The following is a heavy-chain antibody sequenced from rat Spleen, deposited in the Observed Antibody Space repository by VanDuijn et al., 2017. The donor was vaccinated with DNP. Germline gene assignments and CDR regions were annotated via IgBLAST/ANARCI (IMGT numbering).Heavy chain of an antibody. D-gene: IGHD1-12*03. J-gene: IGHJ3*01. CDR3: ARHDLDGYYHRYWFAY. V-gene: IGHV5-25*01. CDR2: ITTSGSRT. CDR1: GFTFSNYY. Sequence: EVQLVESGGGLVQPGRSLKLSCAASGFTFSNYYMAWVRQAPKKGLEWVATITTSGSRTYYPDSVKGRFTISRDHAKSSLYLQMDSLRSEDTATYYCARHDLDGYYHRYWFAYWGQGTLVTVSS.